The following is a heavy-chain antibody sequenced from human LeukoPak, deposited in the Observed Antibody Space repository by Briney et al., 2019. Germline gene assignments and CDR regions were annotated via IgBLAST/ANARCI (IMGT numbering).Heavy chain of an antibody. Sequence: VASVRVSRQASGYTPTASYIHQVRQAPGQGLEWMGFIIHDSGGTTYQQNVQRRVTITRDTSISTFYMELSSLRPDDTAVYYCSTEDKYWTGANCGVFRGQGTLVTVSS. CDR2: IIHDSGGT. V-gene: IGHV1-2*02. CDR3: STEDKYWTGANCGVF. CDR1: GYTPTASY. J-gene: IGHJ4*02. D-gene: IGHD2-8*02.